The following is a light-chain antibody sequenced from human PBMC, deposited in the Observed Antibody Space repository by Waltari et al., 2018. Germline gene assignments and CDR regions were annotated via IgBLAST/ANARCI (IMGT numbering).Light chain of an antibody. J-gene: IGKJ2*01. V-gene: IGKV2-30*02. CDR3: MQGTFWPYT. CDR1: EGLVHRDGTPY. Sequence: DVAMTRSPLSLPVTLGQPASISCTSTEGLVHRDGTPYLNWFHQSPGQSPRRLIYKVSNRDSGVPDRFSGSGSGTDFTLKISRVEAEDVGVYYCMQGTFWPYTFGQGTKLEIK. CDR2: KVS.